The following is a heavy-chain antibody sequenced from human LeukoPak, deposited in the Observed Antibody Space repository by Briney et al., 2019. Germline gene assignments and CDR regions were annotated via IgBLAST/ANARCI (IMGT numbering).Heavy chain of an antibody. CDR3: ARGQKTYYYDSSGYYWTY. Sequence: PSETLSLTCAVSGGSISSGGYYWSWIRQPPGKGLEWIGEINHSGSTNYNPSLKSRVTISVDTSKNQFSLKLSSVTAADTAVYYCARGQKTYYYDSSGYYWTYWGQGTLVTVSS. CDR1: GGSISSGGYY. J-gene: IGHJ4*02. CDR2: INHSGST. D-gene: IGHD3-22*01. V-gene: IGHV4-34*01.